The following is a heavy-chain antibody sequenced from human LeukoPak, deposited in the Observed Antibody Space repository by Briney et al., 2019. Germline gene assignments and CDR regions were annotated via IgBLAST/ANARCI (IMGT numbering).Heavy chain of an antibody. V-gene: IGHV1-2*02. CDR3: VRSGDSIGPYYYYYYMDV. Sequence: GASVKVSCKASGYTFTCYYMHWVRQAPGQGLEWMGWINPNSGGTNFAQRFQGRVTMTRDTSISTAYMELSRLRSDDTAVYYCVRSGDSIGPYYYYYYMDVWGKGTTVTIAS. D-gene: IGHD3-22*01. CDR2: INPNSGGT. J-gene: IGHJ6*03. CDR1: GYTFTCYY.